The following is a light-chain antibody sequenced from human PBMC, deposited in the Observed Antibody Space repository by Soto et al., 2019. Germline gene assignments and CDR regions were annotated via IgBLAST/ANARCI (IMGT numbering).Light chain of an antibody. J-gene: IGKJ1*01. CDR2: DAS. V-gene: IGKV1-39*01. CDR1: QSISNY. Sequence: DIQMTQSPSSLSASVGDRVTITCRASQSISNYLNWYQQKPGKAPKVLIYDASSLQGGVPSRFSGSGFGTDFTLTISSLQPEDFATYYCQQSYTTPPWTFGQGTKVEIK. CDR3: QQSYTTPPWT.